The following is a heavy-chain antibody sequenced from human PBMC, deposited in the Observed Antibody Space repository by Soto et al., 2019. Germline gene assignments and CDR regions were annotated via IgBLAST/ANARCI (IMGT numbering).Heavy chain of an antibody. CDR3: ARGWGIAAAGSDY. V-gene: IGHV4-4*02. D-gene: IGHD6-13*01. Sequence: QVQLQESGPGLVKPSGTLSLTCTASGGSINSSNWWNWVRQPPGKGLEWIGEIYHSGSTNYYPSLKSRATISVDKSKNQFSLKLNSVTAADTAVYYCARGWGIAAAGSDYWGQGTLVTVSS. J-gene: IGHJ4*02. CDR1: GGSINSSNW. CDR2: IYHSGST.